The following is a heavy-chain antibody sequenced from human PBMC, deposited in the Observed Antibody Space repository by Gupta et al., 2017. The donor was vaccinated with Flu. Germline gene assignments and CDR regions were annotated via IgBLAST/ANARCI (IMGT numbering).Heavy chain of an antibody. CDR2: IYYSGST. CDR3: ARGVYATTYYFDY. J-gene: IGHJ4*02. V-gene: IGHV4-59*01. Sequence: QVQLQESGPGLVKPSETLSLTCTVSGGSISSYYWSWIRQPPGKGLEWIGYIYYSGSTNYNPSLKSRVTISVDTSKNQFSLKLSSVTAADTAVYYCARGVYATTYYFDYWGQGTLVTVSS. D-gene: IGHD2-8*01. CDR1: GGSISSYY.